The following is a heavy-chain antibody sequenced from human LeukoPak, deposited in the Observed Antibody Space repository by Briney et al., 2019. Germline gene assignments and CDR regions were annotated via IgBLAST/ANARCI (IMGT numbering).Heavy chain of an antibody. J-gene: IGHJ3*02. Sequence: SETLSLTCTVSGGSVSSGSYYWSWIRQSPGKGLEWIGYIYYSGSTSYNPSLKSRVTISVDTSKNQFSLKLSSVTAADTAVYYCARCGGDCYYSPAFDIWGQGTMVTVSS. CDR1: GGSVSSGSYY. D-gene: IGHD2-21*02. V-gene: IGHV4-61*01. CDR3: ARCGGDCYYSPAFDI. CDR2: IYYSGST.